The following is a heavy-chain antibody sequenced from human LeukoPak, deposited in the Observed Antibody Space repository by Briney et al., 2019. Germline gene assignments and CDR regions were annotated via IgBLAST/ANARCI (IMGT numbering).Heavy chain of an antibody. CDR2: IYPGDSDT. J-gene: IGHJ3*02. D-gene: IGHD6-19*01. Sequence: GESLKISCKGSGYSFTSYWIGWVRQMPGKGLEWMGIIYPGDSDTRYSPSFQGQVTISADKSISTAYLQWSSLKASDTAMYYCARPSFSGWDSDAFDIWGQGTMVTVSS. V-gene: IGHV5-51*01. CDR3: ARPSFSGWDSDAFDI. CDR1: GYSFTSYW.